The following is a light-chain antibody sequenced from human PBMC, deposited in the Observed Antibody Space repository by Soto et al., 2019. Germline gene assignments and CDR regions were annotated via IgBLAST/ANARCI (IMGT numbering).Light chain of an antibody. CDR2: GAS. Sequence: DIQMTQSPSSLSASVGDRVTITCRASQSINKYLIWYQQQPGKAPNLLIYGASTLHSGVPSRFSGSGSGTNFTLTISGLQPDDFATYFCQQSYTAPRTFGQGTRVEVK. CDR1: QSINKY. CDR3: QQSYTAPRT. V-gene: IGKV1-39*01. J-gene: IGKJ1*01.